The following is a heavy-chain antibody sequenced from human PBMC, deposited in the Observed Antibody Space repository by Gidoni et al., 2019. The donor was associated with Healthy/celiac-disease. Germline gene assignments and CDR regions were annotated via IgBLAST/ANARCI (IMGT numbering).Heavy chain of an antibody. D-gene: IGHD2-2*01. V-gene: IGHV1-69*04. J-gene: IGHJ6*03. CDR2: IIPILGIA. CDR1: EGTFSSYA. CDR3: ARATPLPAASMDV. Sequence: QVQLVQSGAEVKKPGSSVKVSCKASEGTFSSYAISWVRQPPGQGLEWMGRIIPILGIANYAQKFQGRVTITAGNSTSTAYMELSSLRSEDTAVYYCARATPLPAASMDVWGKGTTVTVSS.